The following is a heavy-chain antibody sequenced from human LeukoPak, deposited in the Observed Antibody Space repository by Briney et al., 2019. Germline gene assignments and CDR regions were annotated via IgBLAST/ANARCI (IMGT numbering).Heavy chain of an antibody. CDR1: GFTFSSYA. CDR2: ISYDGSNK. CDR3: YSMGGEGNDY. V-gene: IGHV3-30*04. D-gene: IGHD1-26*01. Sequence: GGSLRLSCAATGFTFSSYAMHWVRQAPGKGLEWVAVISYDGSNKYYADSVKGRFTISRDNSKNTLYLQMNSLRAEDTAVYYCYSMGGEGNDYWGQGTLVTVSS. J-gene: IGHJ4*02.